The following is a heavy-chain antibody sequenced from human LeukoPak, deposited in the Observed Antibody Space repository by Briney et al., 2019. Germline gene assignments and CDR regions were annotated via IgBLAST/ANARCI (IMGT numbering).Heavy chain of an antibody. Sequence: PGGSLRLSCAASGFTFTSYGMSWVRQAPGKGLEWVSTISGSGGSRHYADFVKGRFTISRDNFKNTVSLQMNSLRAEDTAVYYCAKDKTQWLVRGGFDYWGQGTLVTVSS. D-gene: IGHD6-19*01. CDR1: GFTFTSYG. CDR2: ISGSGGSR. V-gene: IGHV3-23*01. J-gene: IGHJ4*02. CDR3: AKDKTQWLVRGGFDY.